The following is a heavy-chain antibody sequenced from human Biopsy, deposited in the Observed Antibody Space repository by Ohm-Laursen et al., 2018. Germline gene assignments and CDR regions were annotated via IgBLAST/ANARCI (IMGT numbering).Heavy chain of an antibody. D-gene: IGHD3-22*01. Sequence: SSLRLSCTASGFIFSSYAMHWVRQAPGKGLQWVAFISYDGSKKDYGDSVKGRFTISRDNSKNTLYLQMNNLRAEDTAVYYCAKIAFDSSGANTMRDYWGQGTLVTVFS. J-gene: IGHJ4*02. CDR3: AKIAFDSSGANTMRDY. CDR1: GFIFSSYA. CDR2: ISYDGSKK. V-gene: IGHV3-30*18.